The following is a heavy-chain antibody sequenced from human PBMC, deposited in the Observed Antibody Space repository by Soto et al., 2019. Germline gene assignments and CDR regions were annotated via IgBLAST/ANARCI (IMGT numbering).Heavy chain of an antibody. CDR3: ASGNPATFGGITVYYYYGMDV. CDR2: INPSGGST. CDR1: GYTFTSYY. Sequence: ASVKVSCKASGYTFTSYYMHWVRQAPGQGLEWMGIINPSGGSTSYAQKFQGRVTMTRDTSTSTVYMELSSLRSEDTAVYYCASGNPATFGGITVYYYYGMDVWGQGTTVTVSS. J-gene: IGHJ6*02. D-gene: IGHD3-16*02. V-gene: IGHV1-46*01.